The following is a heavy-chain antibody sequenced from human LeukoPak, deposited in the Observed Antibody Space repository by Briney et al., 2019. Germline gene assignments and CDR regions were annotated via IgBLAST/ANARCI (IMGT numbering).Heavy chain of an antibody. J-gene: IGHJ4*02. CDR1: GGTFSSYA. CDR3: ARENYDSSGYYYTAFDY. CDR2: IIPIFGTA. D-gene: IGHD3-22*01. V-gene: IGHV1-69*13. Sequence: VASVTVSCKASGGTFSSYAISWVRQAPGQGLEWMGGIIPIFGTANYAQKFQGRVTITADESTSTAYMELSSLRSEDTAVYYCARENYDSSGYYYTAFDYWGQGTLVTVSS.